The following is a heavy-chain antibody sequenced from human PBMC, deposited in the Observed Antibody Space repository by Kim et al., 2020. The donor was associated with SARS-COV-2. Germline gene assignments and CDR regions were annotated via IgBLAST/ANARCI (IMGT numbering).Heavy chain of an antibody. CDR1: GFSLSTSGMC. V-gene: IGHV2-70*01. CDR3: ARHLLRLGPTTYGMDV. D-gene: IGHD3-16*01. Sequence: SGPTLVNPTQTLTLTCTFSGFSLSTSGMCVSWIRQPPGKALEWLALIDWDDDKYYSTSLKTRLTISKDTSKNQVVLTMTNMDPVDTATYYCARHLLRLGPTTYGMDVWGQGTTVTVSS. CDR2: IDWDDDK. J-gene: IGHJ6*02.